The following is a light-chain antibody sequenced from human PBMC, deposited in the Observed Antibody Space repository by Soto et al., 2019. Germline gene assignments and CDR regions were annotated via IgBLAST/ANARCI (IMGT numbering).Light chain of an antibody. J-gene: IGKJ2*01. V-gene: IGKV3-20*01. Sequence: EIVLTQSPGTLSLSPGERATLSCRASQSVSSSYLAWYQQKPGQAPRLLIYSASSRATGIPDRFSGSGSGTDFTLTISRLEPEDFAVYYCQQYDSSSYTFGQGTKLEI. CDR1: QSVSSSY. CDR2: SAS. CDR3: QQYDSSSYT.